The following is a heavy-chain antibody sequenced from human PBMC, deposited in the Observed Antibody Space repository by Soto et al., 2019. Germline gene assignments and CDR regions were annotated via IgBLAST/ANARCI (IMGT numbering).Heavy chain of an antibody. Sequence: GGSLRLSCAASGFTFSSYGMHWVRQAPGKGLEWVAVIWYDGSNKYYADSVKGRFTISRDNSKNTLYLQMNSLRAEDTAVYYCARDHTIFGVENWFDPWGQGTLVTVSP. CDR1: GFTFSSYG. J-gene: IGHJ5*02. CDR2: IWYDGSNK. V-gene: IGHV3-33*01. D-gene: IGHD3-3*01. CDR3: ARDHTIFGVENWFDP.